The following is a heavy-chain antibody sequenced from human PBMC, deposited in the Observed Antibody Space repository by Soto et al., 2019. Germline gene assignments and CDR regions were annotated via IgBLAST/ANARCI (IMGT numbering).Heavy chain of an antibody. CDR3: AREGMAPWFGMDV. J-gene: IGHJ6*02. CDR2: INPSGGST. Sequence: GASVKVSCKASGYTFTSYYMHWVRKAPGQGLEWMGIINPSGGSTSYAQKFQGRVTMTRDTSTSTVYMELSSLRSEDTAVYYCAREGMAPWFGMDVWGQGTTVTVSS. CDR1: GYTFTSYY. V-gene: IGHV1-46*01. D-gene: IGHD3-22*01.